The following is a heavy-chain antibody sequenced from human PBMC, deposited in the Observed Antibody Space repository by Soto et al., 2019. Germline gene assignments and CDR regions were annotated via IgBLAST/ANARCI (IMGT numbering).Heavy chain of an antibody. D-gene: IGHD1-26*01. V-gene: IGHV1-46*01. CDR1: GYTFTAYH. J-gene: IGHJ4*02. Sequence: QVQVVQSGTEVKKPGASVKVSCRASGYTFTAYHMHWVRQAPGQGLEWLGIINPSLGRANYALKFQDRVAMTWDTSTSTVYMELTSLKSDDTAVYYCARAPYSYTSFFFDYWGQGILVTVSS. CDR3: ARAPYSYTSFFFDY. CDR2: INPSLGRA.